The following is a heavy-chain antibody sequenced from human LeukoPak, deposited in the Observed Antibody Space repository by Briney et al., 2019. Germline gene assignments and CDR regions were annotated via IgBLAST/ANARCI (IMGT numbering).Heavy chain of an antibody. Sequence: SETLSLTCTVSGGSISSGGYYWSWLRQPPGKGLEWIGYISHSGSTYYNPSLRSRVTISVDRSKNQFSLKLSSVTAADTAVYYCASLAARGFWGQGTMVTVSS. D-gene: IGHD6-6*01. V-gene: IGHV4-30-2*01. J-gene: IGHJ3*01. CDR1: GGSISSGGYY. CDR2: ISHSGST. CDR3: ASLAARGF.